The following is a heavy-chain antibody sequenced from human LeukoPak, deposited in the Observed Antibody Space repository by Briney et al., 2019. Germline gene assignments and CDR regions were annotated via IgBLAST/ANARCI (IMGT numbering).Heavy chain of an antibody. V-gene: IGHV4-30-4*01. Sequence: PSETLSLTCTVSGGSISSGDYYWSWIRQPPGKGLEWIGYIYYSGSTYYNLSLKSRVTISVDTSKNQFSLKLSSVTAADTAAYYCARDQGYSYGTIIGDDAFDIWGQGTMVTVSS. J-gene: IGHJ3*02. CDR3: ARDQGYSYGTIIGDDAFDI. CDR2: IYYSGST. D-gene: IGHD5-18*01. CDR1: GGSISSGDYY.